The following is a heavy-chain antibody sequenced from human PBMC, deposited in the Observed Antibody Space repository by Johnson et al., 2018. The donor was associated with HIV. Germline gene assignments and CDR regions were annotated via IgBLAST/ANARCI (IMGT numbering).Heavy chain of an antibody. Sequence: VQLVESGGGLVKPGGYLRLSCAASGFTFSDYYMSWIRQAPGKGLEWVSYISTGGGTIYYADSVKGRFTISRDNAKNSLYLQMNSLRAEDTAVYYCAAGYAMASDAFDIWGQGTMVTVSS. J-gene: IGHJ3*02. CDR1: GFTFSDYY. V-gene: IGHV3-11*04. CDR3: AAGYAMASDAFDI. CDR2: ISTGGGTI. D-gene: IGHD2-8*01.